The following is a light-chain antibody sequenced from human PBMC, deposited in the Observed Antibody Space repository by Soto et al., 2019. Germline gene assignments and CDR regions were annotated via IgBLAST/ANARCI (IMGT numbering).Light chain of an antibody. V-gene: IGKV1-5*03. Sequence: IRVTQSAATLSASVGDRVTITCRASQSLXSWFAWYQQKPGKAPKVLXDKASSLETGVPSRFSGSGSGTEFTLTISSLQPDDCATYYCQQYNSNSCTFGQGTKVDIK. CDR2: KAS. J-gene: IGKJ1*01. CDR3: QQYNSNSCT. CDR1: QSLXSW.